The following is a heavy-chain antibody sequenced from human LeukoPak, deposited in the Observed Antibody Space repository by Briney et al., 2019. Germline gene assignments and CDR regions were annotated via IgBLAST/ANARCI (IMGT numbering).Heavy chain of an antibody. CDR1: GYSFTSYW. Sequence: GESLKISCKSSGYSFTSYWIGWVRQMPGKGLEWMGIIYPGDSDTRYSPSFQGQVTISADKSISTAYLQWSSLKASDTAMYYCARERDCSGGSCYSVPDAFDIWGQGTMVTVSS. V-gene: IGHV5-51*01. D-gene: IGHD2-15*01. J-gene: IGHJ3*02. CDR2: IYPGDSDT. CDR3: ARERDCSGGSCYSVPDAFDI.